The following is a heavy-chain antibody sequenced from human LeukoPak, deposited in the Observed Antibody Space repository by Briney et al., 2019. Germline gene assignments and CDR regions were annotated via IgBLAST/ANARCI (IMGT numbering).Heavy chain of an antibody. V-gene: IGHV3-23*01. CDR3: ARPLWELRSPLLY. CDR2: ISGSGGST. CDR1: GFTFSSYA. J-gene: IGHJ4*02. D-gene: IGHD1-26*01. Sequence: PGGSLRLSCAPSGFTFSSYAMSWVRQAPGKGREWVSAISGSGGSTYYADSVKGRFTISRDNSKNTLYLQMNSLRAEDTAVYYCARPLWELRSPLLYWGQGTLVTVSS.